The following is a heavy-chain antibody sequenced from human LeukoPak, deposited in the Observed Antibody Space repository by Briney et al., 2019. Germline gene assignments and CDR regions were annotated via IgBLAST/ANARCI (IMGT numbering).Heavy chain of an antibody. CDR3: ARGRMDVWGSYRPDAFDI. CDR1: GFTFSSYS. D-gene: IGHD3-16*02. J-gene: IGHJ3*02. V-gene: IGHV3-21*01. CDR2: ISSSSSYI. Sequence: GGSLRLSCAASGFTFSSYSMNWVRQAPGKGLEWVSSISSSSSYIYYADSVKGRFTISRDNAKNSLYLQMNSLRAEDTAVYYCARGRMDVWGSYRPDAFDIWGQGTMVTVSS.